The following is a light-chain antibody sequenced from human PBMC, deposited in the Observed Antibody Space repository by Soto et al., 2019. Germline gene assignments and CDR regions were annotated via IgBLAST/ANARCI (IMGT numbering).Light chain of an antibody. Sequence: QSVLTQPASVSGSPGQSITISCTGTSSDVGRYNLVSWYQHHPGKAPKLIIYDVSQWPSGASNRFSGSKSGNTASLTIFGLQADDEADYYCCSYAGGTTFDVFGTGTKVTVL. CDR2: DVS. CDR1: SSDVGRYNL. V-gene: IGLV2-23*02. CDR3: CSYAGGTTFDV. J-gene: IGLJ1*01.